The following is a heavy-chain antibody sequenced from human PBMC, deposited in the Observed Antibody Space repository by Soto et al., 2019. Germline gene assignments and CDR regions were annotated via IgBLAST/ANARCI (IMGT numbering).Heavy chain of an antibody. J-gene: IGHJ4*02. CDR1: GFTFSNYW. V-gene: IGHV3-74*01. D-gene: IGHD3-10*01. Sequence: EVQLVESGGGLVQPGGSLRLSCAASGFTFSNYWMHWVRQVPGKGLVWVSRINTDGSSTRYADSVKGRFTISRDNAKNTVYLQMNSLRAEDTAVYYCARIGVGELWAFDYWGQGTLVTVSS. CDR3: ARIGVGELWAFDY. CDR2: INTDGSST.